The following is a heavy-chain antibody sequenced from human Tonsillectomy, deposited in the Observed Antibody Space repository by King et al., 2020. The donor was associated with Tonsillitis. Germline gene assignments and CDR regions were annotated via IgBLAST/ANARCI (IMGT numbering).Heavy chain of an antibody. Sequence: VQLVESGGGLVKPGGSLRLSCAASGFIFSDYYMSWIRQAPGKGLEWVSYISSSTSYTNYADSVKGRFTISRDNAKNSLYLQMNSLRAEDTAVYYCARCLVVPATRGDDAFDIWGQGTMVTVSS. CDR1: GFIFSDYY. CDR2: ISSSTSYT. CDR3: ARCLVVPATRGDDAFDI. J-gene: IGHJ3*02. D-gene: IGHD2-15*01. V-gene: IGHV3-11*05.